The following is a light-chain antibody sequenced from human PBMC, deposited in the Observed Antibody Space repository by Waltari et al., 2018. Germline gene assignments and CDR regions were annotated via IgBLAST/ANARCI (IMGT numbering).Light chain of an antibody. CDR3: QQRRDWPLT. V-gene: IGKV3-11*01. J-gene: IGKJ4*01. CDR1: QSVTTY. CDR2: DTS. Sequence: DIVLTQSPAILSLSPWERASLSCRASQSVTTYLAWYQQKPGQAPRLLLYDTSNSATGIPARFSGSGFGTDFTLTISSLEPEDFAVYYCQQRRDWPLTFGGGTKVEIK.